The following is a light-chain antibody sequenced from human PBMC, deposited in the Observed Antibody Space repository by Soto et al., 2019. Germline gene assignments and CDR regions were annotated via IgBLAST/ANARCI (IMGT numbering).Light chain of an antibody. CDR3: QQYGSSPLT. V-gene: IGKV3-20*01. CDR2: GAS. J-gene: IGKJ4*01. Sequence: EIVLTQSPGTLSLSPGERATLSCRASQSVSSSYLAWYQQKPGQAPRLLIYGASSRATGIQDRFSGSGSGTDFNLTISRLETDDFAVYYCQQYGSSPLTFRGGTKVEI. CDR1: QSVSSSY.